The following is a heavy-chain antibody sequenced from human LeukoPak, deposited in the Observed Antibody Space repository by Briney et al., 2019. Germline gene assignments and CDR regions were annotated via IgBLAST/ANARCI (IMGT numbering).Heavy chain of an antibody. CDR2: IYYSGST. V-gene: IGHV4-39*01. D-gene: IGHD2-2*02. Sequence: PSETLSLTCTVSGGSISSSSYYWGWIRQPPGKGLEWIGSIYYSGSTYYNPSLKSRVTISVDTSKNQFSLKLSSVTAADTAVYYCARQRVPAAIGGFDPWGQGTLVTVSS. CDR3: ARQRVPAAIGGFDP. CDR1: GGSISSSSYY. J-gene: IGHJ5*02.